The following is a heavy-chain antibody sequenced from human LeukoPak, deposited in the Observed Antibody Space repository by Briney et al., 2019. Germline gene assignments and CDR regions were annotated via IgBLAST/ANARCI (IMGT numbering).Heavy chain of an antibody. CDR3: ARDQYYYDSSGYLFDY. V-gene: IGHV4-4*07. Sequence: SETLSLTCAVSGGSISSYYWSWIRQPAGKGLEWIGRIYTSGSSNYNPSLKSRVTMSVDTSKNQFSLKLSSVTAADTAVYYCARDQYYYDSSGYLFDYWGQGTLVTVSS. CDR2: IYTSGSS. D-gene: IGHD3-22*01. CDR1: GGSISSYY. J-gene: IGHJ4*02.